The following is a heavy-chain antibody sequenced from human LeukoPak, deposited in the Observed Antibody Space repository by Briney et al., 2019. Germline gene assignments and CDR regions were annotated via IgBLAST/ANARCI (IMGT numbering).Heavy chain of an antibody. J-gene: IGHJ4*02. V-gene: IGHV3-74*01. D-gene: IGHD3-3*01. Sequence: GGSLRLSCAASGFDFSSNSMHWVRHAPGQGLVWVSRIKGDGISTNYADSVKGRFTISRDIAKNTLYLQMNSLRAEDTGVYYCAKDHYWSIDYWGRGTLVTVSS. CDR1: GFDFSSNS. CDR3: AKDHYWSIDY. CDR2: IKGDGIST.